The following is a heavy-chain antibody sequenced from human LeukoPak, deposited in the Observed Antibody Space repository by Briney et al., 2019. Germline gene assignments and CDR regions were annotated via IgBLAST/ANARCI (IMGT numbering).Heavy chain of an antibody. CDR3: ARGRGYADPI. V-gene: IGHV3-7*05. D-gene: IGHD1-1*01. CDR2: IKQDGGER. J-gene: IGHJ4*02. Sequence: GGSLRLSCAASGFTFSSYWMTWVRQAPGKGPEWVANIKQDGGERYYVDSVRGRFTISRDNAKNSLYLQMNSLRADDTAVYYCARGRGYADPIGGQGTLVTVSS. CDR1: GFTFSSYW.